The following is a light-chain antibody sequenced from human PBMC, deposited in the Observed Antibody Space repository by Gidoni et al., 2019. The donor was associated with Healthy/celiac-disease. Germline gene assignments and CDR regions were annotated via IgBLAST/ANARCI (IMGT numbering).Light chain of an antibody. V-gene: IGLV2-14*01. CDR1: SSDVGGYNY. J-gene: IGLJ1*01. CDR3: SSYTSSSTYV. Sequence: QSALTQPASVSGSPGQSITISCTGTSSDVGGYNYVPWYQQHPGKAAKLMIYEVSNRPSGVSNRFSGSKSGNTASLTISVLQAEDEADYCCSSYTSSSTYVFGTWTKVTVL. CDR2: EVS.